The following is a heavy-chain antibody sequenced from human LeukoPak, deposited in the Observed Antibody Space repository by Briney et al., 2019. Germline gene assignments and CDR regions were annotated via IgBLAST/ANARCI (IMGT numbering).Heavy chain of an antibody. Sequence: PGGSLRLSCAASGFTFSTYIMNWVRQAPGKGLEWVSSISTTSTYIYYADSVTGRFTISRDNAKNSLYLQMNSLRAEDTAVYHCARVRKEYQLLSTFDYWGQGTLVTVSS. CDR3: ARVRKEYQLLSTFDY. CDR1: GFTFSTYI. V-gene: IGHV3-21*01. D-gene: IGHD2-2*01. CDR2: ISTTSTYI. J-gene: IGHJ4*02.